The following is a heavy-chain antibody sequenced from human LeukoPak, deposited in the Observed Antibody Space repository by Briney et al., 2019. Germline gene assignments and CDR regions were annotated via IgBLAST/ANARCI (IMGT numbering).Heavy chain of an antibody. CDR2: IGTAGDT. J-gene: IGHJ3*02. V-gene: IGHV3-13*01. Sequence: GGSLRLSCAASGFTFNSYDMHWVRQATGKGLEWVSAIGTAGDTYYPGSVKGRFTISRENAKNSLYLQMNSLRAGDTAVYYCARWGLSDAFDIWGQGTMVTVSS. CDR1: GFTFNSYD. CDR3: ARWGLSDAFDI. D-gene: IGHD1-26*01.